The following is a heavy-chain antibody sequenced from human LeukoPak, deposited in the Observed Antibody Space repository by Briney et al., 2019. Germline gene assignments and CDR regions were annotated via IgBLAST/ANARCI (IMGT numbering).Heavy chain of an antibody. J-gene: IGHJ4*02. CDR2: IHYSGST. Sequence: PSETLSLTCTVSGGSISSSSYYWGWIRQPPGKGLEWIGSIHYSGSTNYNPSLKSRVTISVDTSKNQFSLKLSSVTAADTAVYYCARGRGRAAGIRFGFDYWGQGTLVTVSS. D-gene: IGHD6-13*01. CDR3: ARGRGRAAGIRFGFDY. CDR1: GGSISSSSYY. V-gene: IGHV4-39*07.